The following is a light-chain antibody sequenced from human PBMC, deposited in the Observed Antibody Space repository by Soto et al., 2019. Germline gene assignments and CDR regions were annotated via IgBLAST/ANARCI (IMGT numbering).Light chain of an antibody. CDR2: AAS. CDR3: QKYNSAPRT. CDR1: QAISNY. J-gene: IGKJ1*01. Sequence: DIPMTQSPSSLSASVGDRVTITCRASQAISNYLAWYQQKSGQVPKLLIYAASTLQTGVPSRFSGSVSGTDFTLTINSLQPEDVATYYCQKYNSAPRTFGQGTKVDIK. V-gene: IGKV1-27*01.